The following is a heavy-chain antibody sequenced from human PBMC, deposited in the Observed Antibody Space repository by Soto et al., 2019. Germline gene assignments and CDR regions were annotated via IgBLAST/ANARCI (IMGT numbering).Heavy chain of an antibody. V-gene: IGHV1-69*13. Sequence: SVKVSCKASGGLFSTYAISCVRQAPGQGLEWMGGIIPVFATTYYAEKFEGRVTITADESTNTAYMELTSLRSEDTAMYYCARGDSGYVWFNEIWGQGTLVTVSS. J-gene: IGHJ4*02. D-gene: IGHD3-22*01. CDR3: ARGDSGYVWFNEI. CDR2: IIPVFATT. CDR1: GGLFSTYA.